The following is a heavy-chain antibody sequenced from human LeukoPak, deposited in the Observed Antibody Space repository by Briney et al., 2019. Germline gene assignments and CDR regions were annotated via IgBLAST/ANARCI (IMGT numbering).Heavy chain of an antibody. CDR3: ARDSSMDYDILTFPGDAFDI. Sequence: GGSLRLSCAASGFTFSSYAMHWVRQAPGKGLEWVAVISYDGSNKYYADSVKGRFTISRDNSKNTLYLQMNSLRAEDTAVYYCARDSSMDYDILTFPGDAFDIWGQGTMVTVSS. CDR2: ISYDGSNK. J-gene: IGHJ3*02. V-gene: IGHV3-30*04. D-gene: IGHD3-9*01. CDR1: GFTFSSYA.